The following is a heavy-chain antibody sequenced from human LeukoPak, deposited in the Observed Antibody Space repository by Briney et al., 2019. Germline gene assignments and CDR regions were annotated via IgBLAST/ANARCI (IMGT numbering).Heavy chain of an antibody. J-gene: IGHJ4*02. CDR1: GFTFSSYW. CDR2: IKQDGSEK. Sequence: GGSLRLSCAASGFTFSSYWMSWVRQAPGKGLEWVANIKQDGSEKYYVDSVKGRFTISRDNAKNSLDLQMNSLRPEDTAVYYCAKDLPCSSTSCYGSGYFDSWGQGTLVTVSS. D-gene: IGHD2-2*01. V-gene: IGHV3-7*01. CDR3: AKDLPCSSTSCYGSGYFDS.